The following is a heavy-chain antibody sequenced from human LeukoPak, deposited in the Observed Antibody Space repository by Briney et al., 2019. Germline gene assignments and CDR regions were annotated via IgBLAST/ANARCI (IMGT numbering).Heavy chain of an antibody. CDR1: GFNFSSYW. Sequence: GGSLRLSCAASGFNFSSYWMDWVRQAPGKGLEWVANIKQDGSEMYYVDSVKGRFTISRDNTKNSLFLHMSSLRAEDTAVYFCASSYFDNSLHAYDIWGQGTMVTVSS. CDR3: ASSYFDNSLHAYDI. D-gene: IGHD3-22*01. V-gene: IGHV3-7*01. J-gene: IGHJ3*02. CDR2: IKQDGSEM.